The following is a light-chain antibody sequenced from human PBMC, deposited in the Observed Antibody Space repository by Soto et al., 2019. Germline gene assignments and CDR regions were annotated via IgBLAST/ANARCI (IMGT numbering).Light chain of an antibody. CDR2: GAS. CDR1: QSVTSSY. V-gene: IGKV3-20*01. Sequence: EIVLTQSPGTLSLSPGERATLSCRASQSVTSSYLAWYQQKPGQAPRLLIYGASSRATGIPDRFSGSGSGTDFTLTISRLEPEDFAVYYCQQYAGSPRTFGHGTKVEIK. J-gene: IGKJ1*01. CDR3: QQYAGSPRT.